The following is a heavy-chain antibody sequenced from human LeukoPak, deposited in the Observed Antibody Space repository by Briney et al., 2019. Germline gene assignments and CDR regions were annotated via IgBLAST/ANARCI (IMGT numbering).Heavy chain of an antibody. CDR3: AREGSYCVGGDCYSFDF. V-gene: IGHV1-2*02. D-gene: IGHD2-21*02. CDR2: MHPGNGNT. CDR1: GYRFISNY. Sequence: ASVKVSCKSSGYRFISNYIHRVRQAPGLGPEWMGWMHPGNGNTRYAEKFQGRVTMTTDTSINTAYMDLSSMRSDDTAVYYCAREGSYCVGGDCYSFDFWGEGTLITVSS. J-gene: IGHJ4*02.